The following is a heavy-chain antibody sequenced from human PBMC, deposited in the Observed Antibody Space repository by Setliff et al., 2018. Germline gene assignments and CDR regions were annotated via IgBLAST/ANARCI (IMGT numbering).Heavy chain of an antibody. CDR3: ARDLGHGGDSDY. D-gene: IGHD2-21*02. CDR1: GYSISSDSY. J-gene: IGHJ4*02. V-gene: IGHV4-38-2*02. Sequence: SETLSLTCAVSGYSISSDSYWGWIRQPPGKGLEWIASIYHTGSTYYNPSLKSRITMSVDTSKNQVSLKLNSVTATDTAVYYCARDLGHGGDSDYWGQGILVTVSS. CDR2: IYHTGST.